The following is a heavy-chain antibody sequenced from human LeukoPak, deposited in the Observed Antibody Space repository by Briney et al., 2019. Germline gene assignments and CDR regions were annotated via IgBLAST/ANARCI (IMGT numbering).Heavy chain of an antibody. CDR3: TTDSQGYSYGRGVFDY. CDR2: IKSKTDGGTT. Sequence: PGGSLRLSCAASGFALSNAWMSWVRQAPGKGLEWVGRIKSKTDGGTTDYAAPVKGRFTISRDDSKNTLYLQMNSLKTEDTAVYYCTTDSQGYSYGRGVFDYWGQGTLVTVSS. J-gene: IGHJ4*02. D-gene: IGHD5-18*01. V-gene: IGHV3-15*01. CDR1: GFALSNAW.